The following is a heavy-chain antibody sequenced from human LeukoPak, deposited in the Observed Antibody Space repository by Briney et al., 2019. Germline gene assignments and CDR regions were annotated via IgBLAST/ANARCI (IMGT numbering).Heavy chain of an antibody. D-gene: IGHD2-2*01. CDR3: ARVYCSSTSCYQNDY. CDR2: ISSSSSYI. Sequence: PGGSLRLSCAASGFTFSSYSMNWVRQAPGKGLEWVSSISSSSSYIYYADSVKGRFTISRDNAKNSLYLQMNSLRAEDTAVYYCARVYCSSTSCYQNDYWGQGTLVTVSS. CDR1: GFTFSSYS. V-gene: IGHV3-21*01. J-gene: IGHJ4*02.